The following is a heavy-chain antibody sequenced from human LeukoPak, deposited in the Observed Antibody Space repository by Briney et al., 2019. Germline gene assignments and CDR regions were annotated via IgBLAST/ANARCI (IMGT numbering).Heavy chain of an antibody. CDR1: GFTFSSYA. CDR2: ISGSGGST. D-gene: IGHD3-3*01. Sequence: GGSLRLSCAASGFTFSSYAMSWVRQAPGKGLEWVSAISGSGGSTYYADSVKGRFTISRDNSKNTLYLQMNSLRAKDTAVYYCAKGDVLRFHLPVDPWGQGTLVTVSS. V-gene: IGHV3-23*01. CDR3: AKGDVLRFHLPVDP. J-gene: IGHJ5*02.